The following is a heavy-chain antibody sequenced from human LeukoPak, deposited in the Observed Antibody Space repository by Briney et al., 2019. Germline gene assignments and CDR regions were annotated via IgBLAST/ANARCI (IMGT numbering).Heavy chain of an antibody. Sequence: GGSLRLSCAASDFIFRNFAMHWVRQAQGKGLEWVSDIYGNGDKTHYTDSVKGRFTISRDNSKNTLYLQMNSLRAEDTAVYYCAKGGRVRLTQSEPGSYYYYCMDVWGKGTTVTGSS. CDR2: IYGNGDKT. V-gene: IGHV3-23*01. D-gene: IGHD4/OR15-4a*01. CDR1: DFIFRNFA. J-gene: IGHJ6*03. CDR3: AKGGRVRLTQSEPGSYYYYCMDV.